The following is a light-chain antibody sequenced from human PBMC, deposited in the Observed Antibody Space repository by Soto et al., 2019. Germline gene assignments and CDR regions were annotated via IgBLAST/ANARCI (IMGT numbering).Light chain of an antibody. CDR3: SSYTSSRTILYV. Sequence: QSALTQPASVSGAPGQAITISCTGTSSDVGGYNYVSWYQQHPGKAPKLMLYDVSTRPSGVSTRFSGSKSGNTASLTISGLQSEDEADYYCSSYTSSRTILYVFGTGTTVTAL. V-gene: IGLV2-14*01. J-gene: IGLJ1*01. CDR2: DVS. CDR1: SSDVGGYNY.